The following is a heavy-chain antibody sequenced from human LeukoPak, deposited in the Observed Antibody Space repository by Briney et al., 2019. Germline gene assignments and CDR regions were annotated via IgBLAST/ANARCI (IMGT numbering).Heavy chain of an antibody. J-gene: IGHJ4*02. D-gene: IGHD1-26*01. Sequence: SETLSLTCAVYGGSFSGYYWSWIRQPPGKGLEWIGEINHSGSTNYNPSLKSRVTISVDTSKNQFSLKLSSVTAADTAVYYCASLSSGSYSFDYWGQGTLVTVSS. V-gene: IGHV4-34*01. CDR3: ASLSSGSYSFDY. CDR1: GGSFSGYY. CDR2: INHSGST.